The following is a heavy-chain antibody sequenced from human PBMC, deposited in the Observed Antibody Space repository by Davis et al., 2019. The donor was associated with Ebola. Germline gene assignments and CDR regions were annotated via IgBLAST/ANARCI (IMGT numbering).Heavy chain of an antibody. CDR1: GGTFSSYA. J-gene: IGHJ4*02. V-gene: IGHV1-69*06. CDR3: ARVGDIGGYDFYY. Sequence: AASVKVSCKASGGTFSSYAISWVRQAPGQGLEWMGGITANYAQKFQGRVTITADKSTSTAYMELSSLRSEDTAVYYCARVGDIGGYDFYYWGQGTLVTVSS. CDR2: ITA. D-gene: IGHD5-12*01.